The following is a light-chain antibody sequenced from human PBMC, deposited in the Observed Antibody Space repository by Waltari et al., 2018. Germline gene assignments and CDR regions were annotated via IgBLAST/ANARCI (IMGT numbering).Light chain of an antibody. J-gene: IGLJ1*01. Sequence: QSALTQPASVSGSPGQSITISCTGTSSDVGGHNDVSWYQQHPGKAPKLMIYDVSNRPSGVSNRFSGSKSGNTASLTISGLQAEDEADYYCSSYTSSSTLYVFGTGTKVTVL. V-gene: IGLV2-14*01. CDR3: SSYTSSSTLYV. CDR1: SSDVGGHND. CDR2: DVS.